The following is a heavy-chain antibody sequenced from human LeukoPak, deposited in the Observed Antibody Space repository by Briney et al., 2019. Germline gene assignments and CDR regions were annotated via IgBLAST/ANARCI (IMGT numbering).Heavy chain of an antibody. D-gene: IGHD6-19*01. J-gene: IGHJ4*02. V-gene: IGHV1-46*01. CDR1: GYTFTSYY. CDR3: ARDGGVAVAVVPNYFDY. CDR2: INPSGGST. Sequence: ASVKVSCKASGYTFTSYYMHWVRQAPGQGLEWMGIINPSGGSTSYAQKFQGRVTMTRDTSTSTVDMELSSLRSEDTAVYYCARDGGVAVAVVPNYFDYWGQGTLVTVSS.